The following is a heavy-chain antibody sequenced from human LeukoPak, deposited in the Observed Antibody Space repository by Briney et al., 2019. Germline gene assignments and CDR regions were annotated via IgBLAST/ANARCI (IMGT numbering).Heavy chain of an antibody. V-gene: IGHV3-48*03. CDR2: ISNSARTI. J-gene: IGHJ6*03. CDR1: GFTFSSYA. CDR3: ARVYPTGYFYYMDV. Sequence: PGGSLRLSCAASGFTFSSYAMSWVRQAPGKGLEWVSYISNSARTIFYADSVKGRFTISRDNAKKSLYLQMNSLRVEDTAVYYCARVYPTGYFYYMDVWGIGATVTVS. D-gene: IGHD1-1*01.